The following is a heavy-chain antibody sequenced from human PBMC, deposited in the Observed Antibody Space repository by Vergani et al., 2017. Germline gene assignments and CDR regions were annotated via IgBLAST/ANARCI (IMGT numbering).Heavy chain of an antibody. V-gene: IGHV3-30*02. Sequence: QVQLVESGGGVVQRGGSLRLSCATSGYTLSNYDMQWIRQGPGKGLEFVAFIQKDGIDKFYADSVRGRFTISRDISKNTLYLEMNSLSAEDTALYHCVKDHPVFDEWGRGTLVSVS. CDR1: GYTLSNYD. CDR3: VKDHPVFDE. J-gene: IGHJ4*02. CDR2: IQKDGIDK.